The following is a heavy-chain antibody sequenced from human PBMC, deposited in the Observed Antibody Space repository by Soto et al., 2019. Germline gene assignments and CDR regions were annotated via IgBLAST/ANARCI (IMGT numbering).Heavy chain of an antibody. Sequence: GGSLRLSCAASGFTFSSYAMHWVRQAPGKGLEWVAVISYDGSNKYYADSVKGRFTISRDNSKNTLYLQMNSLRAEDTAVYYCARDIPGYCSSTSCPGAPDYWGQGTLVTVSS. V-gene: IGHV3-30-3*01. D-gene: IGHD2-2*03. CDR3: ARDIPGYCSSTSCPGAPDY. J-gene: IGHJ4*02. CDR2: ISYDGSNK. CDR1: GFTFSSYA.